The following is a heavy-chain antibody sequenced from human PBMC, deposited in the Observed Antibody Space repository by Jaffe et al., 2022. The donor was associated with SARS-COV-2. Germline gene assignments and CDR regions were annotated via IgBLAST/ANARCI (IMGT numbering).Heavy chain of an antibody. D-gene: IGHD2-15*01. Sequence: QVQLVESGGGVVQPGRSLRLSCAASGFTFSSYAMHWVRQAPGKGLEWVAVISYDGSNKYYADSVKGRFTISRDNSKNTLYLQMNSLRAEDTAVYYCARDDEAYSGGSCYLDYWGQGTLVTVSS. CDR1: GFTFSSYA. CDR3: ARDDEAYSGGSCYLDY. J-gene: IGHJ4*02. CDR2: ISYDGSNK. V-gene: IGHV3-30*04.